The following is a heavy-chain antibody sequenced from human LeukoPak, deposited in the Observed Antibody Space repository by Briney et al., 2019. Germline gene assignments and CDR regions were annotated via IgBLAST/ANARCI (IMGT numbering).Heavy chain of an antibody. CDR3: ARDLDWGAFDA. CDR2: ISPSGSIS. CDR1: GFTFSSHG. J-gene: IGHJ5*02. D-gene: IGHD3-9*01. V-gene: IGHV3-23*01. Sequence: GGSLRLSCAASGFTFSSHGINWVRQAPGKGLEWVSGISPSGSISYYADSVKGRFTTSRDNSKNTVSLQMNSLRAEDTALYYCARDLDWGAFDAWGQGTLVTVSS.